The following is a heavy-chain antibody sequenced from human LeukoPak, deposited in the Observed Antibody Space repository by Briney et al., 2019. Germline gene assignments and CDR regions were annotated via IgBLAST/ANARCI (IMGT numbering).Heavy chain of an antibody. D-gene: IGHD3-22*01. J-gene: IGHJ4*02. CDR3: ANYYYDTSGYKN. CDR2: ISSSGGRT. CDR1: GFIFRSYA. Sequence: GGSLRLSFAASGFIFRSYAMSWVRQAPGKGLEWVSGISSSGGRTFYADSVKGRFTISRDNSKNTLYLQMNSLRAEDTAVYYCANYYYDTSGYKNWGQGTLVTVSS. V-gene: IGHV3-23*01.